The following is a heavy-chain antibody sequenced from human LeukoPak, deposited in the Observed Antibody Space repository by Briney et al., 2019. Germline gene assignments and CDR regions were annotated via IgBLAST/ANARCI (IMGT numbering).Heavy chain of an antibody. CDR1: GYTFTSYG. CDR2: ISAYNGNT. V-gene: IGHV1-18*04. Sequence: ASVKVSCKASGYTFTSYGISWVRQAPGQGLEWMGWISAYNGNTNYAQKLQGRVTMTTDTSTSTAYMELRSLRAEDTAVYYCAKEVEDGYNSYYYYGMDVWGQGTTVTVSS. CDR3: AKEVEDGYNSYYYYGMDV. J-gene: IGHJ6*02. D-gene: IGHD5-24*01.